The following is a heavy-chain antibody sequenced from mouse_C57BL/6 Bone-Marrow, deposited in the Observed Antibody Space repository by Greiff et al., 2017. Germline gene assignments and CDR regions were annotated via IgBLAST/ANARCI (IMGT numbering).Heavy chain of an antibody. CDR1: GYTFTSYG. D-gene: IGHD1-1*01. J-gene: IGHJ3*01. CDR2: IYPRCGNT. V-gene: IGHV1-81*01. CDR3: ASEGGYYGSSWPY. Sequence: QVQLQQSGAELARPGASVKLSCKASGYTFTSYGISWVKQRTGQGLEWIGEIYPRCGNTYYNEKFKGKATFTADTSSNTAYMQLSSLTTEDSAIYYCASEGGYYGSSWPYWGQGTLVTVSA.